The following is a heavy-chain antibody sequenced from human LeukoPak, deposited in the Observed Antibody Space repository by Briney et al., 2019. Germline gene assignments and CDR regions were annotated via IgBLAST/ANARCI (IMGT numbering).Heavy chain of an antibody. J-gene: IGHJ6*04. Sequence: ASVKVSCKASGYTFTGYYMHWVRQAPGQGLEWMGWINPNSGGTNNAQKFQGWVTMTRDTSISTAYMELSRLRSDDTAVYYCARDRLVRYCSSTSCSYYYYGMDVWGKGTTVTVSS. V-gene: IGHV1-2*04. CDR2: INPNSGGT. CDR1: GYTFTGYY. D-gene: IGHD2-2*01. CDR3: ARDRLVRYCSSTSCSYYYYGMDV.